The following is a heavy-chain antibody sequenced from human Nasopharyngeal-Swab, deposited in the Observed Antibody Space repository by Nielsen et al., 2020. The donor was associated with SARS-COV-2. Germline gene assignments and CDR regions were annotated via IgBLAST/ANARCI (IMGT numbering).Heavy chain of an antibody. J-gene: IGHJ2*01. CDR3: ARDPRAYYYDRSTSWYFDL. CDR2: IYYSGST. CDR1: GGSISSYY. D-gene: IGHD3-22*01. Sequence: SETLSLTCTVSGGSISSYYWSWIRQPPGKGLEWIGYIYYSGSTNYNPSLKSRVTISVDTSKNQFSLKLSSVTAADTAVYYCARDPRAYYYDRSTSWYFDLWGRGTLVTVSS. V-gene: IGHV4-59*01.